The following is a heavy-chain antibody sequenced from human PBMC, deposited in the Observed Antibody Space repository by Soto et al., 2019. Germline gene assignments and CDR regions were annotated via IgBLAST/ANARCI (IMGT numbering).Heavy chain of an antibody. V-gene: IGHV1-3*01. CDR1: GYTFTSYA. CDR2: INAGNGNT. J-gene: IGHJ4*02. CDR3: ARGRGMITFGGVIDY. D-gene: IGHD3-16*01. Sequence: QVQLVQSGAEVKKPGASVKVSYKASGYTFTSYAMHWVRQAPGQRLEWMGWINAGNGNTKYSQKFQGRVTITRDTSASKAYMELSSLRSEDTAVYYCARGRGMITFGGVIDYWGQGTLVTVSS.